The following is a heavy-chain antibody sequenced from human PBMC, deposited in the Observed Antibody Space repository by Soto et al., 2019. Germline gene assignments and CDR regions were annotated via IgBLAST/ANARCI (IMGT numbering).Heavy chain of an antibody. J-gene: IGHJ4*02. D-gene: IGHD2-21*01. CDR3: VRVGGGAGNFDY. CDR1: GFMLSTYS. Sequence: EVQLVESGGDLVQPGGSLRLSCTASGFMLSTYSMNWVRQAPGRGLEWIAYISSGGRNTYYADSVKGRLTISRDNAENSLYLHVVSLRDEDTAVYYCVRVGGGAGNFDYWGQGTLVTVSS. V-gene: IGHV3-48*02. CDR2: ISSGGRNT.